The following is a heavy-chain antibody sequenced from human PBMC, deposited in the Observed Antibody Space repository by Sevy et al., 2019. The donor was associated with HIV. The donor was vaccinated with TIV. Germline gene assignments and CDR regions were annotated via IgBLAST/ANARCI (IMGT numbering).Heavy chain of an antibody. D-gene: IGHD3-3*01. CDR2: IYYSGST. CDR3: ARDSALYYDFCSGYPPWYYGMDV. Sequence: SETLSLTCTVSGGSISSYYWSWIRQPPGKGLEWIGYIYYSGSTNYNPSLKSRVTISVDTSKNQFSLKLSSVTAADTAVYYCARDSALYYDFCSGYPPWYYGMDVWGQGTTVTVSS. V-gene: IGHV4-59*01. CDR1: GGSISSYY. J-gene: IGHJ6*02.